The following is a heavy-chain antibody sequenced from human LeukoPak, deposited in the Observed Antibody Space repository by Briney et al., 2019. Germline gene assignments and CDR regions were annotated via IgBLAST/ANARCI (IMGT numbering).Heavy chain of an antibody. J-gene: IGHJ4*02. CDR3: AKDLKTTVTNFDY. Sequence: GGSLRLSCAASGFTFSSYAMTWVRQAPGKGLEWVSGISGSGGSTYYADSVKGRFTISRDNSKNTLYLQMNSLRAGDTAVYYCAKDLKTTVTNFDYWGQGTLVTVSS. V-gene: IGHV3-23*01. CDR1: GFTFSSYA. D-gene: IGHD4-17*01. CDR2: ISGSGGST.